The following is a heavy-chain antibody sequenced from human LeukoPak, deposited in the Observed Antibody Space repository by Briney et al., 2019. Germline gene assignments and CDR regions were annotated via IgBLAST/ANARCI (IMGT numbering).Heavy chain of an antibody. CDR2: INSDGSTI. V-gene: IGHV3-74*01. Sequence: GGSLRLSCAGSGFTFSTSWMHWVRQAPGQGLVWVSRINSDGSTINYADSVQGRFTISRDNSKNTLYLQMNSLRDEDTAVYYCASLGDNFDHWGQGTLVTVSS. CDR1: GFTFSTSW. D-gene: IGHD3-16*01. CDR3: ASLGDNFDH. J-gene: IGHJ4*02.